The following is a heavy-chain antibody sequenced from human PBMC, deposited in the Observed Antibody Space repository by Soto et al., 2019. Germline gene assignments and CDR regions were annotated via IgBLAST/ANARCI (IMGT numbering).Heavy chain of an antibody. CDR3: ARVRSGLDYDAFDI. CDR1: RYSFTSYW. Sequence: DESLKISCKGSRYSFTSYWIGWVRHVPGKGLEWMGMIYPGDSDTRYSPSFQGQVTISADKSISTAYLQWSSLKASDTAMYYCARVRSGLDYDAFDIWGQGTMVTVSS. V-gene: IGHV5-51*01. J-gene: IGHJ3*02. CDR2: IYPGDSDT. D-gene: IGHD3-3*01.